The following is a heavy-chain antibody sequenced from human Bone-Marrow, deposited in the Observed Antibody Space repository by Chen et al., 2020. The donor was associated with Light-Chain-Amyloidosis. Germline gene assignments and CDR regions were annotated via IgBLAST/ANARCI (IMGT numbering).Heavy chain of an antibody. CDR2: ISAYNGNT. CDR3: ARTDEGTLEAGAFDI. V-gene: IGHV1-18*01. D-gene: IGHD1-1*01. CDR1: GYTITSNG. J-gene: IGHJ3*02. Sequence: QVQLVEAGAEVKKPGASVKVPCRASGYTITSNGISWVRQAPGQGLEWMGWISAYNGNTNYAQKLQGRVTMTPDTTTSTAYMDLSSLISDGTAVYYCARTDEGTLEAGAFDIWGQGTMVTVSS.